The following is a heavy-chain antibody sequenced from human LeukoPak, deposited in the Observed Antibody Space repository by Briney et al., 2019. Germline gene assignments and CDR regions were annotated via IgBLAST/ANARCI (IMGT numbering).Heavy chain of an antibody. D-gene: IGHD2-2*01. CDR3: ASVVPAASDAFDI. CDR1: GGSISSGGYY. V-gene: IGHV4-30-2*01. J-gene: IGHJ3*02. Sequence: SETLSLTCTVSGGSISSGGYYWSWIRQPPGKGLEWIGYIYHSGSTYYNPSLKSRVTISVDRSKNQFSLKLSSVTAADTAVYYCASVVPAASDAFDIWGQGTLVTVSS. CDR2: IYHSGST.